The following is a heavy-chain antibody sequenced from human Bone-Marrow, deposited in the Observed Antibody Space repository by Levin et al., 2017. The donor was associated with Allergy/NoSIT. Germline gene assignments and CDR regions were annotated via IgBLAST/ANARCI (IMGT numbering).Heavy chain of an antibody. CDR2: MYYSGGA. D-gene: IGHD3-10*01. V-gene: IGHV4-59*11. Sequence: SQTLSLTCNVSDDSISNPYWSWIRQSPGRGLEWLGYMYYSGGADYNPSLKSRVTISIDTSKNHVSLKLTSVTAADTAIYYCARVVRGVVGWFDPWGQGTLVTVSS. CDR1: DDSISNPY. CDR3: ARVVRGVVGWFDP. J-gene: IGHJ5*02.